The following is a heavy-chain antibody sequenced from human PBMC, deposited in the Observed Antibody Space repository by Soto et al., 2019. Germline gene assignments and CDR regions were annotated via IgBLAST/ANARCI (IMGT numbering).Heavy chain of an antibody. J-gene: IGHJ4*02. CDR1: GFTFSSYG. Sequence: QVQLVESGGGVVQPGRSLRLSCAASGFTFSSYGMHWVRQAPGKGLEWVAVIWYDGSNKYYADSVKGRFTISRDNSKNTLYPQMNSLRAEDTAVYYCARDLAAAAGTVDYWGQGTLVTVSS. CDR3: ARDLAAAAGTVDY. D-gene: IGHD6-13*01. V-gene: IGHV3-33*01. CDR2: IWYDGSNK.